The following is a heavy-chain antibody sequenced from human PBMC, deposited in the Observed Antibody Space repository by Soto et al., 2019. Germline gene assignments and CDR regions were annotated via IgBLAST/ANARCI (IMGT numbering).Heavy chain of an antibody. J-gene: IGHJ4*02. CDR2: ISGSGGST. CDR3: AKEMNSSGFFDY. Sequence: PGGSLRLSCAASGFTFSNYAMSWVRQAPGYGLEWVSVISGSGGSTYYADSVNCRFTFSIDNSMNTLYLQMNSLRAEDTAVYYCAKEMNSSGFFDYWGQGTLVTVSS. D-gene: IGHD3-22*01. V-gene: IGHV3-23*01. CDR1: GFTFSNYA.